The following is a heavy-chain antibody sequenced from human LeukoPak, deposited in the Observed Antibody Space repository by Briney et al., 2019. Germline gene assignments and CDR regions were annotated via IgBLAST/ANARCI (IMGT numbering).Heavy chain of an antibody. J-gene: IGHJ6*02. Sequence: GGSLRLSCAASGFTFSSYEMNWVRQAPGKGLEWVSYISSSGSTIYYADSVKGRFTISRDNAKNSLYLQMNSLRAEDTAVYYCARDFRRSIAAAGTGMDVWGQGTTVTVSS. CDR3: ARDFRRSIAAAGTGMDV. CDR1: GFTFSSYE. V-gene: IGHV3-48*03. D-gene: IGHD6-13*01. CDR2: ISSSGSTI.